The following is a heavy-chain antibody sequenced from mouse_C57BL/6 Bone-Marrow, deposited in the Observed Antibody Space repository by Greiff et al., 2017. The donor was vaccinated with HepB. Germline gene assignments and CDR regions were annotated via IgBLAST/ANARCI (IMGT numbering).Heavy chain of an antibody. J-gene: IGHJ2*01. V-gene: IGHV1-26*01. CDR3: ALPYSNRRDY. CDR2: INPNNGGT. D-gene: IGHD2-5*01. CDR1: GYTFTDYY. Sequence: EVQLQQSGPELVKPGASVKISCKASGYTFTDYYMNWVKQSHGKSLEWIGDINPNNGGTSYNQKFKGKATLTVDKSSSTAYMELRSLTSEDSAVYYCALPYSNRRDYWGQGTTLTVSS.